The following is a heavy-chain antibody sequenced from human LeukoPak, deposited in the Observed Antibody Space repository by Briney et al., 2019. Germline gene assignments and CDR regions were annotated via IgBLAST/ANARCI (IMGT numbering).Heavy chain of an antibody. CDR1: GFTFSSCS. J-gene: IGHJ4*02. CDR2: INSSSSTI. V-gene: IGHV3-48*04. Sequence: QPGGSLRLSCVASGFTFSSCSMNWVRQAPGKGLEWISYINSSSSTIYYADSVKGRFTISRDNAKNSLYLQMNSLRAEDTAVYYCVRFRGGDQLIYPDFWGQGTLVTVSS. D-gene: IGHD2-2*02. CDR3: VRFRGGDQLIYPDF.